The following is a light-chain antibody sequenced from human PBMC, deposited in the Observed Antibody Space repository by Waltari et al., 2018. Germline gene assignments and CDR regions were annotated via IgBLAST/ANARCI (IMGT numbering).Light chain of an antibody. Sequence: EILMTQSPAPLSVPPGERATLSCRASQSISRNLAWYQQKPGQAPRLLIYVASTRAPGIPARCSGSGSGTEFTLTISSLQSEDFAVYYCQQYNNWRTFGQGTKLEI. CDR3: QQYNNWRT. CDR2: VAS. CDR1: QSISRN. J-gene: IGKJ2*01. V-gene: IGKV3-15*01.